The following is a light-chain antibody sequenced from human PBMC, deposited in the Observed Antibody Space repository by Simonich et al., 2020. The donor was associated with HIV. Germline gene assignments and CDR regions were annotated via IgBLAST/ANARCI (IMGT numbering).Light chain of an antibody. Sequence: DIQMTQSPSTLSASVGDRVNITCRASQSISTWVAWYQQKPGKAPKLLIYQASSLESGFPSRFSGSGSGTEFTLTVSSLQPDDFATYYCQQYNTFPLTFGQGTRLEIK. V-gene: IGKV1-5*03. CDR3: QQYNTFPLT. J-gene: IGKJ5*01. CDR1: QSISTW. CDR2: QAS.